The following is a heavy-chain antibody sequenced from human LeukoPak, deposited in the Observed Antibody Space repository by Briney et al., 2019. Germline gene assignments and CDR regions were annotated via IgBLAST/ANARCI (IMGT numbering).Heavy chain of an antibody. CDR3: ARGKIVLDAFDI. CDR1: GGSISSSSYY. V-gene: IGHV4-39*07. Sequence: SETLSLTCTVSGGSISSSSYYWGWIRQPPGKGLEWIGSIYYSGSTYYNPSLKSRVTISVDTSKNQFSLKLSSVTAADTAVYYCARGKIVLDAFDIWGQGTMVTVSS. CDR2: IYYSGST. J-gene: IGHJ3*02. D-gene: IGHD2-8*01.